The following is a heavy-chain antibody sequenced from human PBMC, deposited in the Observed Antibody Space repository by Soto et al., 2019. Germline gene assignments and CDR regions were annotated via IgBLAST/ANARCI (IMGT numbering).Heavy chain of an antibody. CDR1: GGSITNYS. CDR2: VSDSGST. V-gene: IGHV4-59*12. Sequence: QGQLQESCPGLVKTSETLSLMCTVSGGSITNYSWSWIRQSPAKGLEWIGYVSDSGSTKYNHSLKSRVTISVDTSKNQFSLKLTSLTAADTAVYYCARDMVGHSALDVWGQGTTVTVSS. CDR3: ARDMVGHSALDV. J-gene: IGHJ6*02. D-gene: IGHD1-26*01.